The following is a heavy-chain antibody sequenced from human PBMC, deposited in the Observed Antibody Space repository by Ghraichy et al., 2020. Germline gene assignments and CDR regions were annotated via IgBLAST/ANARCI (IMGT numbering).Heavy chain of an antibody. CDR3: ARDDRSSRDGYNDNWFDP. Sequence: ASVKVSCKASGYTFTSYGISWVRQAPGQGLEWMGWISAYNGNTNYAQKLQGRVTMTTDTSTSTAYMELRSLRSDDTAVYYCARDDRSSRDGYNDNWFDPWGQGTLVTVSS. V-gene: IGHV1-18*01. D-gene: IGHD5-24*01. CDR2: ISAYNGNT. CDR1: GYTFTSYG. J-gene: IGHJ5*02.